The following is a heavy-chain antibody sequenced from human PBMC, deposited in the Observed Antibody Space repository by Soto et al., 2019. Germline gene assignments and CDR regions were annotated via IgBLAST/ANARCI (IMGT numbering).Heavy chain of an antibody. J-gene: IGHJ6*03. V-gene: IGHV4-34*01. CDR1: GGSLSDYF. D-gene: IGHD2-21*01. Sequence: SETLSLTSVVSGGSLSDYFWSWIRQPPGMALEWIGEINHLGSINYNPSLKSRVTMSVDTSKNQFSLTLNSVTAADTATYYCARGGISHWAYFYYMDVWDRGTAVTVSS. CDR3: ARGGISHWAYFYYMDV. CDR2: INHLGSI.